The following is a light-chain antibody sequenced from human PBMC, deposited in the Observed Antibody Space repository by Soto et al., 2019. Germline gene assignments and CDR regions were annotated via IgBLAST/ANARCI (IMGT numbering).Light chain of an antibody. CDR3: SSYTSGSALYV. CDR2: EVT. Sequence: QSVLTQPPSASGSPGQSVTISCTGTSSDVGGYNSVSWYQQHPGKAPKLMIYEVTNRPSGVSNRFSGSKSGNTASLTISGLQAEDEADYYCSSYTSGSALYVFGTGTKLTVL. V-gene: IGLV2-14*01. CDR1: SSDVGGYNS. J-gene: IGLJ1*01.